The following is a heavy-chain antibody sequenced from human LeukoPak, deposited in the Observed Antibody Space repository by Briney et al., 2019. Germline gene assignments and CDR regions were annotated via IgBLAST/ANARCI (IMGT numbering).Heavy chain of an antibody. CDR3: ASIWGYCSSTSCSTGAFDI. D-gene: IGHD2-2*01. J-gene: IGHJ3*02. CDR1: GGSISSYY. Sequence: SETLSLTCTVSGGSISSYYWSWIRQPPGKGLEWIGYVYYSGSTNYNPSLKSRVTISVDTSKNQFSLKLSSVTAADTAVYYCASIWGYCSSTSCSTGAFDIWGQGTMVTVSS. CDR2: VYYSGST. V-gene: IGHV4-59*08.